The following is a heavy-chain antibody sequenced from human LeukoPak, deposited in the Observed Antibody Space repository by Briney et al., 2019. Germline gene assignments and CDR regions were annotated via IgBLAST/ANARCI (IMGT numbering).Heavy chain of an antibody. CDR2: IIPIFGTA. V-gene: IGHV1-69*13. CDR3: ATVMRDYVWGSYPLGY. CDR1: GGTFSSYA. Sequence: SVKVSCKASGGTFSSYAISWVRQAPGQGLEWMGGIIPIFGTANYAQKFQGRVTITADESTSTAYMELSSLRSEDTAVYYCATVMRDYVWGSYPLGYWGQGTLVTVSS. D-gene: IGHD3-16*02. J-gene: IGHJ4*02.